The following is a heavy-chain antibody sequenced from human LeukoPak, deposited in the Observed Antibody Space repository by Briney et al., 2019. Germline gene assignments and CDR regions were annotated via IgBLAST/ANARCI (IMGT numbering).Heavy chain of an antibody. CDR2: MSHSGST. CDR3: ARVRRDIVVVVASDC. D-gene: IGHD2-15*01. V-gene: IGHV4-34*01. J-gene: IGHJ4*02. Sequence: SETLSLTCAVYGGSFSGYNWSWIRQPLGKGLEWIEEMSHSGSTNYNPSLKSRVTISVDTSKNQFSLKLSSVTAADTAVYYCARVRRDIVVVVASDCWGQGTLVTVSS. CDR1: GGSFSGYN.